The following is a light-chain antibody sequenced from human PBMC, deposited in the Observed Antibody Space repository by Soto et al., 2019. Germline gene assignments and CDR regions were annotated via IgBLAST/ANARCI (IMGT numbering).Light chain of an antibody. V-gene: IGKV1-39*01. J-gene: IGKJ2*01. CDR2: AAS. Sequence: DIQMTQSPSSLSASVGDRVTITCRASQSISSYLNCYQQKPRKAPKLLIYAASSLQSGVPSRFSGSGSGSDFTLTISSLQPEDFATYYCQQSYSTHTFGQGTKVDXK. CDR1: QSISSY. CDR3: QQSYSTHT.